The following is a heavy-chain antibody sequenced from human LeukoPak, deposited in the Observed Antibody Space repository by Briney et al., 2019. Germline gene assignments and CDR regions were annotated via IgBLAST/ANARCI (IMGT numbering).Heavy chain of an antibody. CDR1: GFTFSDYA. D-gene: IGHD3-10*01. Sequence: GGSLRLSCAGSGFTFSDYAMSWVRQAPGKGLEWVSAISGSGDSTYYADSVKGRFTISRDNSKNTLYLQMTSLRGEDRALYYCAKGSITMVRGVIISWGQGTLVTVSS. CDR3: AKGSITMVRGVIIS. CDR2: ISGSGDST. J-gene: IGHJ5*02. V-gene: IGHV3-23*01.